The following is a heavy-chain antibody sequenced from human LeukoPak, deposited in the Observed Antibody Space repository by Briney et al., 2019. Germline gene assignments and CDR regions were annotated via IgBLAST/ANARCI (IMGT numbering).Heavy chain of an antibody. CDR1: GFSFSDYG. V-gene: IGHV3-30*02. CDR3: AKDRAGNSWNFDY. Sequence: GGSLRLSCAASGFSFSDYGMHWVRQAPGKGLEWVSFIRKDGINTNYADSVKGRFTISRDTSNKMVYLQMNSLRTEDMAAYYCAKDRAGNSWNFDYWGQEILVAVSS. D-gene: IGHD6-13*01. J-gene: IGHJ4*02. CDR2: IRKDGINT.